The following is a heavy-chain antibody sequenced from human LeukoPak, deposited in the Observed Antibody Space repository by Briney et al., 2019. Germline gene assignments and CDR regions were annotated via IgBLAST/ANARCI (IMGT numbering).Heavy chain of an antibody. D-gene: IGHD6-13*01. CDR3: ARDFSSSPYHAFDI. J-gene: IGHJ3*02. CDR1: GFTVSSNY. Sequence: GGSLRLSCAASGFTVSSNYMSWVRQAPGKGLEWVSVIYSGGSTYYADSVKGRFTISRDNSKNTLYLQMNSLRAEDTAVYYCARDFSSSPYHAFDIWGQGTMVTVSS. V-gene: IGHV3-66*02. CDR2: IYSGGST.